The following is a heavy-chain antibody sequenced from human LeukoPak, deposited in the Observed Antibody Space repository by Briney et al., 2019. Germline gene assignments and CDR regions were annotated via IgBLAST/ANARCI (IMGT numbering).Heavy chain of an antibody. D-gene: IGHD3-3*01. V-gene: IGHV1-8*01. CDR2: VNPNSGNT. CDR1: GYTFSSYD. J-gene: IGHJ6*03. Sequence: GASVKVSCKASGYTFSSYDINWVRQAPGQGLEWMGWVNPNSGNTRYAQKFQGRVTITRNTTISTAYLGLRRLRSQDTPVYYSARGDLWSGYSSYYYMDVWGKGTTVTVSS. CDR3: ARGDLWSGYSSYYYMDV.